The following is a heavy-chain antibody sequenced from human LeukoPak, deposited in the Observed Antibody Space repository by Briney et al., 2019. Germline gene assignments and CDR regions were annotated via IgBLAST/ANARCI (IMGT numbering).Heavy chain of an antibody. Sequence: ASVKVSCKVSGYTLTELSMHWVRQAPGKGLEWMRGFDPEDGETIYAQKFPGRVTMTEDTSTDTAYMELSSLRSEDTAVYYCATGNEGHYDSSGYYYFYWGQGTLVTVSS. D-gene: IGHD3-22*01. CDR3: ATGNEGHYDSSGYYYFY. CDR2: FDPEDGET. CDR1: GYTLTELS. V-gene: IGHV1-24*01. J-gene: IGHJ4*02.